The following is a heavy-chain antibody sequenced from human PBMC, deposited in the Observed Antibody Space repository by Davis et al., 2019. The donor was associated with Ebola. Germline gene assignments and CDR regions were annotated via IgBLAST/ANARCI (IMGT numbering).Heavy chain of an antibody. V-gene: IGHV1-2*06. Sequence: ASVKVSCKASGYTFSAYYIHWVRQAPGQGLEWMGRINPNSGGTNYAQKFQGRVTMTRDTSISTAYMELSRLKSDDTAVYYCARVLEDYWGQGALVTVSS. J-gene: IGHJ4*02. CDR2: INPNSGGT. CDR1: GYTFSAYY. CDR3: ARVLEDY.